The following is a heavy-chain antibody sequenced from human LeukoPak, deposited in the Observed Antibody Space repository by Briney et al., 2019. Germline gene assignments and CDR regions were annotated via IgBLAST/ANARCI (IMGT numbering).Heavy chain of an antibody. J-gene: IGHJ1*01. D-gene: IGHD3-22*01. CDR3: ARLVVITTHWYFQH. V-gene: IGHV3-23*01. CDR2: ISDSGSST. Sequence: QPGGTLRLSCAASGFPFSNYAMSWVRQAPGKGLEWVSSISDSGSSTYYADSVKGRFTISRDNSKNTLYLQMNSLRAEDTAVYYCARLVVITTHWYFQHWGQGTRVTVPS. CDR1: GFPFSNYA.